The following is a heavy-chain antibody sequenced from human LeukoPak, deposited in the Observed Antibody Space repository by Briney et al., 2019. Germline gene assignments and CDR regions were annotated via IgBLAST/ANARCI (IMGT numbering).Heavy chain of an antibody. D-gene: IGHD6-13*01. CDR2: ISAYNGNT. V-gene: IGHV1-18*01. J-gene: IGHJ6*02. Sequence: GASVKVSCKASGYTFTSYGISWVRQAPGQGLEWMGWISAYNGNTNYAQKLQGRVTMTTDTSTSTAYMELRSLRSDDTAVYYCARGPPLAGYSSSWYGSRYYYYGMDVWGQGTTVTVSS. CDR1: GYTFTSYG. CDR3: ARGPPLAGYSSSWYGSRYYYYGMDV.